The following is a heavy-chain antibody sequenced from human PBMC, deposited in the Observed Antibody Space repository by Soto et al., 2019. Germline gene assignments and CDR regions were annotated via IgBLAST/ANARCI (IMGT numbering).Heavy chain of an antibody. CDR1: GFAFSSYA. Sequence: QPGGSLRLSCAASGFAFSSYAMSWVRQAPGKGLEWVSAIIGSGGSTYYADSVKGRFTISRDNSKNTLYLQMNSLRAEDTAVYYCAKEGAGPQYYYYYGMDVWGQGTTVTVS. CDR3: AKEGAGPQYYYYYGMDV. CDR2: IIGSGGST. V-gene: IGHV3-23*01. J-gene: IGHJ6*02.